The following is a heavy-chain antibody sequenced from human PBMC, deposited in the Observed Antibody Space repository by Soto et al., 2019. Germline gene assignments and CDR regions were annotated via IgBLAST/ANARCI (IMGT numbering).Heavy chain of an antibody. CDR1: GFNLNNYA. CDR3: ARDPGRELVWFEVNYGMDV. D-gene: IGHD3-10*01. J-gene: IGHJ6*02. Sequence: QVQLVESGGGVVQPGRSLRLSCAASGFNLNNYAMHWVRQAPGKGLEWVAVISFDESYKYYADSVKGRFTISRDNSKNTLYLQMNSLTADDTAVYYCARDPGRELVWFEVNYGMDVWGQGTTVNVSS. V-gene: IGHV3-30*04. CDR2: ISFDESYK.